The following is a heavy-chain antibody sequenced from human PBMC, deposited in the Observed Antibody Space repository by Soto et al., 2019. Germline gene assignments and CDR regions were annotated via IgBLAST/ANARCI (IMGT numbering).Heavy chain of an antibody. D-gene: IGHD4-17*01. J-gene: IGHJ6*02. CDR3: ARDWSWSPTVTLYYHYGMDV. V-gene: IGHV3-74*01. CDR1: GFTFSNYW. CDR2: INSDGNIT. Sequence: GGSLRLSCVASGFTFSNYWMHWVRQAPGKGLVWVSRINSDGNITSYADSVKGRFTISRDNAKNTLYLQMNSLRAEDTAVYYCARDWSWSPTVTLYYHYGMDVWGQGTTVTVSS.